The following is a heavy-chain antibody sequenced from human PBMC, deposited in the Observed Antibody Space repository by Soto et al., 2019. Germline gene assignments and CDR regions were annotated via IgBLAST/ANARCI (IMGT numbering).Heavy chain of an antibody. CDR1: GYTFTGYY. Sequence: ASVKVSCKASGYTFTGYYMHWVRQAPGQGLEWMGWINPNSGGTNYAQKFQGWVTMTRDTSISTAYMELSRLRSDDTAVYYCARSPPRSSTPDYWGQGTLVTVSS. CDR3: ARSPPRSSTPDY. CDR2: INPNSGGT. D-gene: IGHD2-2*01. V-gene: IGHV1-2*04. J-gene: IGHJ4*02.